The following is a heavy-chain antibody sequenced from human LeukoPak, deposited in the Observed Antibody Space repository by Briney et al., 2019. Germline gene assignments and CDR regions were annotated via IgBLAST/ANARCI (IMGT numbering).Heavy chain of an antibody. CDR3: ATAAEGVPTYPRRAFQH. J-gene: IGHJ1*01. V-gene: IGHV1-24*01. Sequence: ASVKVSCKVSGYTLTELSMHWVRQAPGKGLEWMGGFDPEDGETIYAQKFQGRVTMTEDTSTDTAYMELSSLRSEDTAVYYCATAAEGVPTYPRRAFQHWGQGTLVTVSS. CDR2: FDPEDGET. CDR1: GYTLTELS.